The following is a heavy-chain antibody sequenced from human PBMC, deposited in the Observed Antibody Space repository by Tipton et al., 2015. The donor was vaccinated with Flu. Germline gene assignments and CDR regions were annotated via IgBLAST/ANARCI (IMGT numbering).Heavy chain of an antibody. CDR3: ARVGDGYAYDY. V-gene: IGHV4-39*07. Sequence: LRLSCTVSGGSISSSDYYWGWIRQPPGKGLEWIGSITYSGSTYYNPSLKCRGTISVDTSKNQFSLKLSSVTAADTAMYYCARVGDGYAYDYWGQGTLVSVSS. CDR1: GGSISSSDYY. J-gene: IGHJ4*02. D-gene: IGHD5-24*01. CDR2: ITYSGST.